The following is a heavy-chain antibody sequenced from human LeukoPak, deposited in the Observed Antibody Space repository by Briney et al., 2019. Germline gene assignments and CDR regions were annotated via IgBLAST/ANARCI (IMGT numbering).Heavy chain of an antibody. Sequence: SGPTLVNPTQTLTLTCTFSGFSLSTSGMCVTWIRQPPGKALEWLARIDWDDDKYYSTSLKTRLTISKDTSKNQVVLTMTNMDPVDTATYYCARTLSHGDYGTPHYYYYYYMDVWGKGTTVTISS. J-gene: IGHJ6*03. CDR2: IDWDDDK. D-gene: IGHD4-17*01. V-gene: IGHV2-70*11. CDR1: GFSLSTSGMC. CDR3: ARTLSHGDYGTPHYYYYYYMDV.